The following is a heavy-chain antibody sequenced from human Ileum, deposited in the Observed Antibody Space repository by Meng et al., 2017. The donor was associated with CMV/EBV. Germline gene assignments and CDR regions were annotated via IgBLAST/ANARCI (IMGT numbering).Heavy chain of an antibody. J-gene: IGHJ3*02. V-gene: IGHV3-66*03. CDR1: GVAVSSNF. CDR3: ARDLGPKHDYNWRALDI. D-gene: IGHD5-24*01. Sequence: GESLKISCAASGVAVSSNFFSWVRQAPGKGLEWVSVIYTSGTTYYTESVNGRFTISRDGSKNMVYLQMNSLRPEDTAMYYCARDLGPKHDYNWRALDIWGQGTMVTVSS. CDR2: IYTSGTT.